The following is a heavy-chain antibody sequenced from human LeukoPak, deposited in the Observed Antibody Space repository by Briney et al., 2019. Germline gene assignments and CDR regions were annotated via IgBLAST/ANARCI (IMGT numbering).Heavy chain of an antibody. Sequence: ASVKVSCKASGGTFSSYAISWVRQAPGQGLEWMGGIIPIFGTANYAQKFQGRVTMTRDTSINTAYMELSRLRSDDTAVYYCATLGGVAGVPYWGQGTLVTVSS. J-gene: IGHJ4*02. CDR1: GGTFSSYA. D-gene: IGHD6-19*01. CDR3: ATLGGVAGVPY. V-gene: IGHV1-69*05. CDR2: IIPIFGTA.